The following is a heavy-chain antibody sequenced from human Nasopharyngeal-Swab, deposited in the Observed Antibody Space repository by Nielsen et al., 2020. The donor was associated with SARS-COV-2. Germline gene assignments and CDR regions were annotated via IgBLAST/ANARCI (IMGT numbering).Heavy chain of an antibody. CDR3: ARDLTLIAVAGQGY. CDR2: ISSSSSYI. D-gene: IGHD6-19*01. V-gene: IGHV3-21*01. J-gene: IGHJ4*02. Sequence: GESLKISCAASGFTFSSYSMNWVRQAPGKGLEWVSSISSSSSYIYYADSVKGRFTISRDNAKNSLYLQMNSLRAEDTAVYYCARDLTLIAVAGQGYWGQGTLVTVSS. CDR1: GFTFSSYS.